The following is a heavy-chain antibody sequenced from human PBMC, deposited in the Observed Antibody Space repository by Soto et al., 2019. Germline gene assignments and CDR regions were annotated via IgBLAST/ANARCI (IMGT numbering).Heavy chain of an antibody. Sequence: GGSLRLSCAASGFTFSNNWMHWVRQAPGQGLEWVSGISGSGSTTYYADSVKGRFTISRDNSKNTVYLQLDSLRAEDTAVYYCAKRDLYYWGQGTLVTVSS. CDR1: GFTFSNNW. CDR3: AKRDLYY. V-gene: IGHV3-23*01. J-gene: IGHJ4*02. CDR2: ISGSGSTT.